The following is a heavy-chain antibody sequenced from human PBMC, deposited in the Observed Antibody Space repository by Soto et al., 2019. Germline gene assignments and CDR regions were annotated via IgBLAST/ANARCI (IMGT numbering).Heavy chain of an antibody. CDR3: AKDNQTIAY. CDR1: GFTFSSSG. D-gene: IGHD1-7*01. J-gene: IGHJ4*02. CDR2: ITYDGSDK. Sequence: GGSLRLSCAASGFTFSSSGMHWVRQAPGKGPEWVAIITYDGSDKYYADSVEGRFTISRDNSKNTLFLQMNSLRPEDTAVYYCAKDNQTIAYWSQGTLVTVSS. V-gene: IGHV3-30*18.